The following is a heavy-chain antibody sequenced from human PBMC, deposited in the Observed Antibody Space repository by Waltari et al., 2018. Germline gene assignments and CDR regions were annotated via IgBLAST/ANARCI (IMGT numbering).Heavy chain of an antibody. CDR2: IIPIFGTA. D-gene: IGHD3-22*01. CDR3: ARSSPYYYDSSGYYYFDY. CDR1: GGTFSSYA. V-gene: IGHV1-69*05. Sequence: QVQLVQSGAEVKKPGSSVKVSCKASGGTFSSYAISWVRQAPGQGLEWMGGIIPIFGTANYAKKFQGRVTITTDESTSTAYMELSSLRSEDTAVYYCARSSPYYYDSSGYYYFDYWGQGTLVTVSS. J-gene: IGHJ4*02.